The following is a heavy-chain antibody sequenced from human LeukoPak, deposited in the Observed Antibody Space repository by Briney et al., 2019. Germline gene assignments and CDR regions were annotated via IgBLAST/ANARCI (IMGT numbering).Heavy chain of an antibody. CDR3: ASNGVEGYYFDY. V-gene: IGHV4-4*02. CDR2: ISLRGLT. CDR1: GGSISGTNW. D-gene: IGHD3-10*01. Sequence: SETLSLTCGVSGGSISGTNWWSWVRQPPGQGLEWIGEISLRGLTNYNPSLRSRLTMSLDESKNQVSLNLTSVTAADTAVYYCASNGVEGYYFDYWGQGTLVTVSS. J-gene: IGHJ4*02.